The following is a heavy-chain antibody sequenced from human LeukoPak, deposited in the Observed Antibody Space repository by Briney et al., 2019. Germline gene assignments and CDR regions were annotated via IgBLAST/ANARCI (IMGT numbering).Heavy chain of an antibody. J-gene: IGHJ4*02. CDR2: MNPNSGNT. CDR1: GYTFTSYD. V-gene: IGHV1-8*01. CDR3: ARGHYESSGYYFDY. Sequence: ASVKVSCKASGYTFTSYDINWVRQATGQGLEWMGWMNPNSGNTVYAQKFQGRVTMTRNTSISTAYMDLSSLRSEDTGVHYCARGHYESSGYYFDYWGQGTLVTVSS. D-gene: IGHD3-22*01.